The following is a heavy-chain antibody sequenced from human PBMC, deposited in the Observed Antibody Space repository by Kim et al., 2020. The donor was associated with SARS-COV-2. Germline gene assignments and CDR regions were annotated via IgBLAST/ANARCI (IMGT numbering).Heavy chain of an antibody. Sequence: SETLSLTCTVSGGSLSGSGSSWGLAWIRQPPGKGLEWIGNIYSGAATYYSPSLKSRVTMSADTYESQFSLRLSSVAAADTAVYYCASIYSSNFYMDVWG. D-gene: IGHD2-15*01. J-gene: IGHJ6*03. CDR2: IYSGAAT. V-gene: IGHV4-39*01. CDR1: GGSLSGSGSS. CDR3: ASIYSSNFYMDV.